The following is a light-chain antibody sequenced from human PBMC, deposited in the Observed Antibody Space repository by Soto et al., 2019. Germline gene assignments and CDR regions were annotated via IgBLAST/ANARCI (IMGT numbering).Light chain of an antibody. J-gene: IGLJ1*01. Sequence: QSALTQPASVSGSPGQSITICCTGTSSDVGGYKYVSWFQQHPGKAPKLMIYDVDNRPSGVSNRFSGSKSGNTASLTISGVQPEDQADDYCSSYTSTNTHVFGTGTKVTDL. V-gene: IGLV2-14*03. CDR2: DVD. CDR3: SSYTSTNTHV. CDR1: SSDVGGYKY.